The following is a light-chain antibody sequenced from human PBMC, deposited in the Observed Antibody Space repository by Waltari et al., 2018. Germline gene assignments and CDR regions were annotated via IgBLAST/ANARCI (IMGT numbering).Light chain of an antibody. V-gene: IGLV3-21*02. CDR1: NIGSKS. Sequence: SYVLTQPPSVSVAPGQTARITCGGNNIGSKSVHWYQQKSGQAPVLVVYEVSDRPSGGPERFAGSNSGNTATLTISRVEAGDEADYYCQVLDTSSDVVVFGGGTKLTVL. CDR2: EVS. J-gene: IGLJ2*01. CDR3: QVLDTSSDVVV.